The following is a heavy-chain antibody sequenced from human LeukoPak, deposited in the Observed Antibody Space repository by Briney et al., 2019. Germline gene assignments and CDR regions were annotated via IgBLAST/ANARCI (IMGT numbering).Heavy chain of an antibody. Sequence: GESLKISCKGSGYSFTNYWIGWVRQMPGKGLEWMGIIYPSDSDTRYSPSFQGQVTISADKSISTAYLQWSSLKASDTAMYYCATKFYGSGSYLRYWGQGTLVTVSS. CDR2: IYPSDSDT. D-gene: IGHD3-10*01. J-gene: IGHJ4*02. V-gene: IGHV5-51*01. CDR1: GYSFTNYW. CDR3: ATKFYGSGSYLRY.